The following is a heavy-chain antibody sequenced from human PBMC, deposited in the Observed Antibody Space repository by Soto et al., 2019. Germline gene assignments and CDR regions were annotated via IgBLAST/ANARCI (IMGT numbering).Heavy chain of an antibody. D-gene: IGHD6-13*01. J-gene: IGHJ4*02. Sequence: QVQLQESGPGLVKPSETLSLTCTVSGGSISSYYWSWIRQHPGQGLEWIGHIYYSGSANYNPSLMSRATISVDTAKTQFSLKLSSVTAADTAVYYCARVSSWVGYYLDYWGQETLVTGSS. CDR1: GGSISSYY. V-gene: IGHV4-59*01. CDR2: IYYSGSA. CDR3: ARVSSWVGYYLDY.